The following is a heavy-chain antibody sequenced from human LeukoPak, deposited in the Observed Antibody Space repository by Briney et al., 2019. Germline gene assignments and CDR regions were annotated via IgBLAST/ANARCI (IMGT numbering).Heavy chain of an antibody. CDR3: AKGHSDYGTGFDL. CDR2: ISSSGGST. D-gene: IGHD4-17*01. Sequence: QTGGSLRLSCAASGFTFSDLAMSWVRQAPGKGLECVSVISSSGGSTYSADSVKARFTISRDNSKNTLYLQMNSLTADDTAVYYCAKGHSDYGTGFDLWGQGTLVTVPS. V-gene: IGHV3-23*01. J-gene: IGHJ4*02. CDR1: GFTFSDLA.